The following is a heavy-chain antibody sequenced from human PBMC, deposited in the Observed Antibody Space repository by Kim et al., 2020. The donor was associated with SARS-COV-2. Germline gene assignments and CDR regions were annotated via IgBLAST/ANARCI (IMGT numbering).Heavy chain of an antibody. CDR3: ARHSSGYTPAHY. CDR2: IYYSGST. CDR1: GGSISSGGYY. V-gene: IGHV4-31*03. Sequence: SETLSLTCTVSGGSISSGGYYWSWIRQHPGKGLEWIGYIYYSGSTYYNPSLKSRVTISVDTSKNQFSLKLSSVTAADTAVYYCARHSSGYTPAHYWGQGTLGTDSS. J-gene: IGHJ4*02. D-gene: IGHD3-22*01.